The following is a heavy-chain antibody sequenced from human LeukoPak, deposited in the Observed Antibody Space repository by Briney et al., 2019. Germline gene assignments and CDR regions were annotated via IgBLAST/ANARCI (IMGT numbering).Heavy chain of an antibody. V-gene: IGHV4-30-2*01. J-gene: IGHJ6*02. Sequence: KPSETLSLTCTVSGGSISSGGYSWSWIRQPPGKGLEWIGYIYHSGSTYYNPSLKSRVTISVDRSKNQFSLKLSSVTAADTAVYYCARDLRVYGMDVWGQGTTVTVSS. CDR3: ARDLRVYGMDV. CDR1: GGSISSGGYS. CDR2: IYHSGST.